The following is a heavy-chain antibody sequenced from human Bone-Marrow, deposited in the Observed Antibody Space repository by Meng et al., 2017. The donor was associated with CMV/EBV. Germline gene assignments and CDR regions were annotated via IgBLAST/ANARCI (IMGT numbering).Heavy chain of an antibody. CDR3: ARDSTTTYCSGGSCYPLSYGMDV. D-gene: IGHD2-15*01. J-gene: IGHJ6*02. Sequence: GGSLRLSCAASGFTFSSYGMHWVRQAPGKGLEWVAVISYDGSNKYYADSVKGRFTISRDNSKNTLYLQMNSLRAEDTAVYYCARDSTTTYCSGGSCYPLSYGMDVWGQGTTVTVSS. V-gene: IGHV3-30*19. CDR1: GFTFSSYG. CDR2: ISYDGSNK.